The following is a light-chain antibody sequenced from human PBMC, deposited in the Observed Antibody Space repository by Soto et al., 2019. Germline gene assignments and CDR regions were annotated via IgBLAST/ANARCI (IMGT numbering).Light chain of an antibody. V-gene: IGKV3-15*01. J-gene: IGKJ1*01. CDR3: QQYNNWPPWT. CDR1: QSVSSN. CDR2: GAS. Sequence: EIVMTQSPATLSVSPGERATLSCRASQSVSSNLAWYQQKPGQAPGLLIYGASTRATGIPARFSGSGSGTDFTLTISSLQYEDFAIYYCQQYNNWPPWTFGQGTKVEIK.